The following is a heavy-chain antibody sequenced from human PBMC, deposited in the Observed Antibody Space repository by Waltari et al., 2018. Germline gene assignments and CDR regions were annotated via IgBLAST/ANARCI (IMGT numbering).Heavy chain of an antibody. V-gene: IGHV4-34*01. Sequence: QVQLQQWGAGLLKPSETLSLTCAVYGGSFSGYYWSWIRQPRGKGLEWIGEINECGRTNYNPSLKSRVTISVDTSKNQFSLKLSSVTAADTAVYYCARSRGYCSGGSCYPDYWGQGTLVTVSS. CDR2: INECGRT. CDR1: GGSFSGYY. CDR3: ARSRGYCSGGSCYPDY. J-gene: IGHJ4*02. D-gene: IGHD2-15*01.